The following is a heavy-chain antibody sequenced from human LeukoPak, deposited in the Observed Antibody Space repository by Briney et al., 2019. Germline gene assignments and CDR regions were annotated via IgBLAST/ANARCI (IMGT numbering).Heavy chain of an antibody. CDR1: GYTFTGYY. CDR3: ARSRTYYYDSSGYPIKYYFDY. J-gene: IGHJ4*02. V-gene: IGHV1-2*02. Sequence: GASVKVSCKASGYTFTGYYMHWARQAPGQGLEWMGWINPNSGGTNYAQKFQGRVTMTRDTSISTAYMELSRLRSDDTAVYYCARSRTYYYDSSGYPIKYYFDYWGQGTLVTVSS. CDR2: INPNSGGT. D-gene: IGHD3-22*01.